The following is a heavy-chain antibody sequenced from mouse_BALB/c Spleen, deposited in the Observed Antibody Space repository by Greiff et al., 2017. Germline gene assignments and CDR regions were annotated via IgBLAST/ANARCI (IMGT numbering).Heavy chain of an antibody. D-gene: IGHD2-4*01. Sequence: VKLQESGPGLVAPSQSLSITCTVSGFSLTGYGVNWVRQPPGKGLEWLGMIWGDGSTDDNSALKSRLSISKDNSKSQVFLKLNSLQTDDTATYYCAKPGYYDYGAGFAYWGQGTLVTVSA. CDR2: IWGDGST. J-gene: IGHJ3*01. CDR3: AKPGYYDYGAGFAY. CDR1: GFSLTGYG. V-gene: IGHV2-6-7*01.